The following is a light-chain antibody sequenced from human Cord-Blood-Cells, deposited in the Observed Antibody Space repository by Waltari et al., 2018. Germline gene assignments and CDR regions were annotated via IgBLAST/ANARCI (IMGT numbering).Light chain of an antibody. CDR1: QSISSY. CDR2: AAS. Sequence: IQMTQSPSSLSASVGDRVNITCRASQSISSYLNRYQQKPGKDPMLLIYAASSLQSGVPSRLSGSGSETDFTLNISTLQPEDFATYYCQQSYRTPLTFGGGTKVEIK. J-gene: IGKJ4*01. CDR3: QQSYRTPLT. V-gene: IGKV1-39*01.